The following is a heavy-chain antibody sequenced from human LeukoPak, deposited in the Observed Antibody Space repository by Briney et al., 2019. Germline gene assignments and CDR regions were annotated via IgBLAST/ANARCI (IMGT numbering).Heavy chain of an antibody. D-gene: IGHD1-14*01. CDR1: GYTLTSYY. V-gene: IGHV1-46*01. Sequence: ASVQVSCKASGYTLTSYYMHCVRQAPGQGLEWMGIINPSGGDTSYAQKFQGRLTMTRDTSTNTVYMELTSLRSEDTAVYYCAREVMDNLRFDYWDQGTLVTVSS. J-gene: IGHJ4*02. CDR2: INPSGGDT. CDR3: AREVMDNLRFDY.